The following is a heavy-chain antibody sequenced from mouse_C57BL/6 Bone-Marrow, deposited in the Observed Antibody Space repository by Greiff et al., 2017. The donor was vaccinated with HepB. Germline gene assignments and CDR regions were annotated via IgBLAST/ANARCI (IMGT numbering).Heavy chain of an antibody. J-gene: IGHJ2*01. CDR1: GFTFSSYA. D-gene: IGHD1-1*01. CDR2: ISDGGSYT. CDR3: ARDYYGSSPGYFDY. Sequence: EVQGVESGGGLVKPGGSLKLSCAASGFTFSSYAMSWVRQTPEKRLEWVATISDGGSYTYYPDNVKGRFTISRDNAKNNLYLQMSHLKSEDTAMYYCARDYYGSSPGYFDYWGQGTTLTVSS. V-gene: IGHV5-4*01.